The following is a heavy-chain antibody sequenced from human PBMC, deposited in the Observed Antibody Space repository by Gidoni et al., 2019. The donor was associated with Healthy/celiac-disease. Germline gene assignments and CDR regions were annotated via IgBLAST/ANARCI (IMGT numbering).Heavy chain of an antibody. CDR1: GFTFSSYA. V-gene: IGHV3-30*04. D-gene: IGHD4-4*01. CDR2: ISYDGSNK. Sequence: QVQLVESGGGVVQPGRSLRLPCAASGFTFSSYAMHWVRQAPGKGLEWVAVISYDGSNKYYADSVKGRFTISRDNSKNTLYLQMNSLRAEDTAVYYCARAGAHSNYEGRHFDYWGQGTLVTVSS. J-gene: IGHJ4*02. CDR3: ARAGAHSNYEGRHFDY.